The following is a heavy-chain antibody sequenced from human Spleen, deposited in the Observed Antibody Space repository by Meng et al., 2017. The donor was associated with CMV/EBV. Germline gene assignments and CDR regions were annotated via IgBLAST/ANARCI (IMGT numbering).Heavy chain of an antibody. CDR2: VYSAGST. Sequence: GESLKISCAASGFTVSSNYMSWVRQAPGKGLEWVSVVYSAGSTYYADSVKGRFTISRDNSRNTLYLQMNSLRAEDTAVYYCAKLFWSGYYREAAFDIWGQGAMVTVSS. J-gene: IGHJ3*02. D-gene: IGHD3-3*01. CDR1: GFTVSSNY. CDR3: AKLFWSGYYREAAFDI. V-gene: IGHV3-53*01.